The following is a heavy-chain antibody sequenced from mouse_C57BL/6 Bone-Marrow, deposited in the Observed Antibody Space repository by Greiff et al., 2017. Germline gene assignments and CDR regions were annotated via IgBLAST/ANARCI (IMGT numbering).Heavy chain of an antibody. CDR1: GYAFSSSW. Sequence: QVQLQQSGPELVKPGASVKISCKASGYAFSSSWMNWVKQRPGKGLEWIGRIYPGDGDTNYNGKFKGKATLTADKSSSTAYMQLSSLTSEDSAVYFCARGYYGSWYWYFDVWGTGTTVTVSS. CDR2: IYPGDGDT. D-gene: IGHD1-1*01. V-gene: IGHV1-82*01. J-gene: IGHJ1*03. CDR3: ARGYYGSWYWYFDV.